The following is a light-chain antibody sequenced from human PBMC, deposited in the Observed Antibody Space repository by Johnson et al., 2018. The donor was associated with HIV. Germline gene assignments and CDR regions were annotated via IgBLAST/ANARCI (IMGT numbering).Light chain of an antibody. V-gene: IGLV1-51*02. CDR1: TSNIGNNY. Sequence: QSVLTQPPSVSAASGQKVTISCSGSTSNIGNNYVSWYQQLPGTAPKLLIYENNKRPSGIPDRFSGSKSGTSATLGITGLQTGDEADYYCGTWDSSLSAYVVGTGTKVTGL. CDR2: ENN. J-gene: IGLJ1*01. CDR3: GTWDSSLSAYV.